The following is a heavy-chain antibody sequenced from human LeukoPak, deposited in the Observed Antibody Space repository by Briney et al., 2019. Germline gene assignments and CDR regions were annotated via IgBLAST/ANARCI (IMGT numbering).Heavy chain of an antibody. CDR2: VYYSGST. V-gene: IGHV4-59*01. D-gene: IGHD3-22*01. CDR3: ARGGPSYYDSSGSDY. J-gene: IGHJ4*02. CDR1: AGSISGYY. Sequence: PSETLSLTCTVSAGSISGYYWSWIRQPPGKGLEWIGYVYYSGSTNYNPSLKSRVTISVDTSKNQLSLKLSTVTAADTAVYYCARGGPSYYDSSGSDYWGQGTLVTVSS.